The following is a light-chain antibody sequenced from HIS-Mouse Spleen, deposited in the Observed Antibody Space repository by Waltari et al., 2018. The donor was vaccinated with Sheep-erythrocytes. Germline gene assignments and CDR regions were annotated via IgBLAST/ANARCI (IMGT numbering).Light chain of an antibody. CDR3: QSYDSSNYVV. CDR1: SGSIASNY. CDR2: EDN. Sequence: NFMLTQPHSVSESPGKTVTISCTGSSGSIASNYVQWYQQRPCSAPTTVIYEDNQRPSGVPDRFSGSIDSSSNSASLTISGLKTEDEADYYCQSYDSSNYVVFGGGTKLTVL. J-gene: IGLJ2*01. V-gene: IGLV6-57*02.